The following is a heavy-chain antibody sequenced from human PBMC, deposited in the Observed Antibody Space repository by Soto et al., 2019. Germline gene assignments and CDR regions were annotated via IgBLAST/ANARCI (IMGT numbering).Heavy chain of an antibody. CDR3: ASFRYSSSWINYYYGMDV. D-gene: IGHD6-13*01. V-gene: IGHV1-69*12. J-gene: IGHJ6*02. CDR2: IIPIFGTA. CDR1: GGTFSSYA. Sequence: QVQLVQSGAEVKKPGSSVKVSCKASGGTFSSYAISWVRQAPGQGLEWMGGIIPIFGTANYAQKFQGRVTITADESTXTXFMELSSLRSEDTAVYYCASFRYSSSWINYYYGMDVWGQGTTVTVSS.